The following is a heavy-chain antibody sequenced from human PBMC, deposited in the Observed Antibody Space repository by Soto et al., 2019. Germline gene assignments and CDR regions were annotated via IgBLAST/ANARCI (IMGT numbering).Heavy chain of an antibody. J-gene: IGHJ4*02. CDR2: IIPNFGTA. Sequence: SVKVSCKASGGTFSSYAISWVRQAPGQGLEWMGGIIPNFGTANYAQKFQGRVTITADTSTSTAYMELSSLRSEDTAVYYCARDGGAAAGNFDYWGQGTLGTGS. D-gene: IGHD6-13*01. CDR1: GGTFSSYA. CDR3: ARDGGAAAGNFDY. V-gene: IGHV1-69*06.